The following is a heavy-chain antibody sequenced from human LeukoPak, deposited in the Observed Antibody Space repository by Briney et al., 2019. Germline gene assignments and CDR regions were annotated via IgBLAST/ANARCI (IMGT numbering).Heavy chain of an antibody. CDR1: GFSFSDYY. Sequence: GGSLRLSCAASGFSFSDYYMSWLRQAPGKGLEWVSYISAGSTYVYYADSLKGRFTISRDNAKNSLYLLMNSLRDEDTALYYCAVNQVAFDYWGQGTQVTVSS. D-gene: IGHD2-15*01. CDR3: AVNQVAFDY. V-gene: IGHV3-11*06. J-gene: IGHJ4*02. CDR2: ISAGSTYV.